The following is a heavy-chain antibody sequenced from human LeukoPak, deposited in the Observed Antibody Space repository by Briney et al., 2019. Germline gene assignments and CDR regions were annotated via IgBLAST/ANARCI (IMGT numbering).Heavy chain of an antibody. J-gene: IGHJ4*02. D-gene: IGHD5-24*01. CDR3: AYEARVATIFNY. V-gene: IGHV1-2*06. Sequence: GASVKVSCKASGYTFTGYYMHWVRQAPGQGLEWMGRINPNSGGTNYAQKFQGRVTMTRDTSISTAYMELSRLGSDDTAVYYRAYEARVATIFNYWGQGTLVTVSS. CDR2: INPNSGGT. CDR1: GYTFTGYY.